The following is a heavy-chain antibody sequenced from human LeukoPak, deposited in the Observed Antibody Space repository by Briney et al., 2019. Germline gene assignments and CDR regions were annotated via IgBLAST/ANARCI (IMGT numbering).Heavy chain of an antibody. CDR3: ARHYYDTLTGYSYFDY. J-gene: IGHJ4*02. V-gene: IGHV4-59*08. CDR2: IYYSGST. Sequence: SETLSLTCTVSGGSISSYYWSWIRQPPGKGLEWIGYIYYSGSTNYNPSLKSRVTISVDTSKNQFSLKLSSVTAADTAVYYCARHYYDTLTGYSYFDYWGQGTLVTVSS. CDR1: GGSISSYY. D-gene: IGHD3-9*01.